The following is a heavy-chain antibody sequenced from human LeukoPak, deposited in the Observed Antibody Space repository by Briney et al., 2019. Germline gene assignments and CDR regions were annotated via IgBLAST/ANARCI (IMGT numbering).Heavy chain of an antibody. CDR3: ARRMNYYYYGMDV. CDR1: GFTSSDYY. Sequence: PGGSLRLSCAASGFTSSDYYMSWIRQAPGKGLEWVSYISSSGSTIYYADSVKGRFTISRDNAKNSLYLQMNSLRAEDTAVYYCARRMNYYYYGMDVWGQGTTVTVSS. CDR2: ISSSGSTI. V-gene: IGHV3-11*01. J-gene: IGHJ6*02.